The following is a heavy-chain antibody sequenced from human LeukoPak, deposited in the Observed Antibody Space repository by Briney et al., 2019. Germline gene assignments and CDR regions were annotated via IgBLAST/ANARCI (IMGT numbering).Heavy chain of an antibody. CDR3: ARHLSGITGYTYGRGIDY. J-gene: IGHJ4*02. Sequence: GGSLRLSCAASGFTFSSYWMSWVRQAPGKGLEWVANIKKDGSEKYYVDPVKSRFTISRDNAKTSLYLQMNSLRAEDTAVYYCARHLSGITGYTYGRGIDYWGQGTLVTVSS. CDR2: IKKDGSEK. V-gene: IGHV3-7*01. D-gene: IGHD5-18*01. CDR1: GFTFSSYW.